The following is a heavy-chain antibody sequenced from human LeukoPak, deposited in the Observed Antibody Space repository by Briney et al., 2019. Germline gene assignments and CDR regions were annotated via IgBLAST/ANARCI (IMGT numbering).Heavy chain of an antibody. CDR2: IYPGDSDT. CDR3: ARPYYYDSSGYLPPRF. D-gene: IGHD3-22*01. J-gene: IGHJ4*02. V-gene: IGHV5-51*01. CDR1: GYSFTSYW. Sequence: GESLKISCKGSGYSFTSYWIGWVRQMPGKGLEWMGMIYPGDSDTRYSPSFQGQVTISADKSISTAYLQWSSLKASDTAMYYCARPYYYDSSGYLPPRFWGQGTLVTVSS.